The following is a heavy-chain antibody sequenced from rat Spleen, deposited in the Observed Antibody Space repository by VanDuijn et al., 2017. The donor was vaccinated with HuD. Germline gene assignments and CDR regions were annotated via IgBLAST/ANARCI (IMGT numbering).Heavy chain of an antibody. CDR1: GFTFSDYD. D-gene: IGHD4-1*01. Sequence: EVQLVESGGGLVQPGKSLKLSCAASGFTFSDYDMAWVRQAPTRGLEWIASISTEGTNTYYRDSVKGRFTISRDDANSTQFLLMDRLRSEDMATYYCARHGGLRNWFTYWGQGTLVTVSS. J-gene: IGHJ3*01. CDR2: ISTEGTNT. CDR3: ARHGGLRNWFTY. V-gene: IGHV5S13*01.